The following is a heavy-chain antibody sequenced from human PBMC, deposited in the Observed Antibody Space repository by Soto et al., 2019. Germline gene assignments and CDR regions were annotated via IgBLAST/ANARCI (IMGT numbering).Heavy chain of an antibody. Sequence: ASVKVSCKASGYTFTSYDINWVRQATGQGLEWMGWMNPNSGNTGYAQKFQGRVTMTRNTSISTAYMELSSLRSEDTAVYYCARGAAVLRYFDWLSWPWGQGTLVTVSS. CDR3: ARGAAVLRYFDWLSWP. D-gene: IGHD3-9*01. CDR2: MNPNSGNT. CDR1: GYTFTSYD. V-gene: IGHV1-8*01. J-gene: IGHJ5*02.